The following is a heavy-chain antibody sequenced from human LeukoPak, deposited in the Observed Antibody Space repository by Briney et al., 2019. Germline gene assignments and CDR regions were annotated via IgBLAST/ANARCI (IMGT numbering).Heavy chain of an antibody. J-gene: IGHJ5*02. CDR2: IGGGGTYT. V-gene: IGHV3-23*01. D-gene: IGHD3-10*01. CDR3: AKYYGSGGARFDP. Sequence: EGSLRLSCAASGFTFSSYDMSWVRQAAGKGLEWLSAIGGGGTYTYYTDSVKGRFTISRDNSKNTLYLQMSSLRAEDTAVYYCAKYYGSGGARFDPWGQGTLVTVSS. CDR1: GFTFSSYD.